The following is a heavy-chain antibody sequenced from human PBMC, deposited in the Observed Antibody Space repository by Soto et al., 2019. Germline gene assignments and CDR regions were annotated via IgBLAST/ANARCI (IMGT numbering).Heavy chain of an antibody. J-gene: IGHJ6*02. CDR3: ARDSVRDYLYYYYGMDV. CDR1: GFTFSSYT. Sequence: GGSLRLSCAASGFTFSSYTMNWVRQAPGRGLEWVSSIGTSSSYIYYTDSVKGRFTISRDNAKNSLFLQMNSLRADDTAVYYCARDSVRDYLYYYYGMDVWGQGTTVTVSS. V-gene: IGHV3-21*01. D-gene: IGHD4-17*01. CDR2: IGTSSSYI.